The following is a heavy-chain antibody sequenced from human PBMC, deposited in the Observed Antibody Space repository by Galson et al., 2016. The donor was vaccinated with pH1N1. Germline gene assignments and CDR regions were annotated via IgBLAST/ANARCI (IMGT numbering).Heavy chain of an antibody. CDR2: ISWNSGSI. Sequence: SLRLSCAASGFTFRSYAMHWVRQAPGKGLEWVSGISWNSGSIDYADSVKGRFTISRDNAKNSLYLQMNSLRAEDTALYYCGKDRGSGSYKDYYYMDVWGKGTTVTVSS. D-gene: IGHD3-10*01. J-gene: IGHJ6*03. CDR1: GFTFRSYA. CDR3: GKDRGSGSYKDYYYMDV. V-gene: IGHV3-9*01.